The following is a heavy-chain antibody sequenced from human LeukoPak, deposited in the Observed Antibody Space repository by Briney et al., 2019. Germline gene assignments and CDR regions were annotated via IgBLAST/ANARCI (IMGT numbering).Heavy chain of an antibody. Sequence: SETLSLTCTVSGGSISSGNNYWSWIRQPAGKGLEWIGRISTSGSTNYNPSLKSRVTISVDTSKNQFSLKLSSVTAADTAVYYCAGQVDPWGQGTMVIVSS. CDR2: ISTSGST. CDR1: GGSISSGNNY. CDR3: AGQVDP. J-gene: IGHJ5*02. V-gene: IGHV4-61*02.